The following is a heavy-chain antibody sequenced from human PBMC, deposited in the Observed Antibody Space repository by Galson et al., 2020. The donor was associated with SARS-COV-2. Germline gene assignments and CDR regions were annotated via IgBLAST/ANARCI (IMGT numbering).Heavy chain of an antibody. J-gene: IGHJ4*02. CDR3: ASKADFDY. Sequence: ASVKVSCKVSGYTLTELSMHWVRQAPGKGLEWMGGFDPEDGETIYAQKFQGRVTMTRNTSRSTAYMELSSLRSDDTAVYYCASKADFDYWGQGTLVTVSS. V-gene: IGHV1-24*01. CDR2: FDPEDGET. CDR1: GYTLTELS.